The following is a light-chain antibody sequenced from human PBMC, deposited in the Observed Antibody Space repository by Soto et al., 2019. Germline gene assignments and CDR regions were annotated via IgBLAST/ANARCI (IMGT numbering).Light chain of an antibody. CDR2: EFS. Sequence: QPVLTQPASVSGSPGQSITVSCTGTSSDIGGHNYVSWYQQHPGKVPKLIIYEFSNRPSGVSNRFSGSKSGNTASLTVSGLQAEDEASYYCSSYTTASTVVFGGGTPLTVL. CDR1: SSDIGGHNY. V-gene: IGLV2-14*01. J-gene: IGLJ2*01. CDR3: SSYTTASTVV.